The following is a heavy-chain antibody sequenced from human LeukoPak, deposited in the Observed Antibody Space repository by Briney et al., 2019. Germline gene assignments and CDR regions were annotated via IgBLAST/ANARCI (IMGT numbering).Heavy chain of an antibody. CDR1: GGSISNYY. CDR2: IYYSGST. CDR3: ARRRDSSGYYGFDP. D-gene: IGHD3-22*01. J-gene: IGHJ5*02. V-gene: IGHV4-59*08. Sequence: SETLSLTCTVSGGSISNYYWSWIRQPPGKGLEWIGYIYYSGSTNYNPSLKSQVTISVDTSKNQFSLKLSSVTAADTAVYYCARRRDSSGYYGFDPWGQGTLVTVSS.